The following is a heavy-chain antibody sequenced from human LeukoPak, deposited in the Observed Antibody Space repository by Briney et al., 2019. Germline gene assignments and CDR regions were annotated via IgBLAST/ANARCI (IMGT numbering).Heavy chain of an antibody. J-gene: IGHJ3*02. CDR3: ARDLRSSGSYYNDAFDI. Sequence: SETPSLTCTVSGGSISSYYWSWIRQPPGKGLEWIGYIYYSGSTNYNPSLKSRVTISVDTSKNQFSLKLSSVTAADTAVYYCARDLRSSGSYYNDAFDIWGQGTMVTVSS. CDR1: GGSISSYY. D-gene: IGHD3-10*01. CDR2: IYYSGST. V-gene: IGHV4-59*01.